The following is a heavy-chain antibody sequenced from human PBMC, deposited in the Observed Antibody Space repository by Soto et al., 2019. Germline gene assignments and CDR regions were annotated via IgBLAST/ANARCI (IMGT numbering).Heavy chain of an antibody. Sequence: LRLSFAASGFTFRSFTMNWVRQAPGKGLEWVSTISSNSAYIYYTDALRGRFTISRDNAKNSLHLQMNSLRAEDTAVYYCTRDASRDSSARGWFDPWGPGTLVTVSS. D-gene: IGHD6-13*01. CDR1: GFTFRSFT. V-gene: IGHV3-21*01. CDR3: TRDASRDSSARGWFDP. J-gene: IGHJ5*02. CDR2: ISSNSAYI.